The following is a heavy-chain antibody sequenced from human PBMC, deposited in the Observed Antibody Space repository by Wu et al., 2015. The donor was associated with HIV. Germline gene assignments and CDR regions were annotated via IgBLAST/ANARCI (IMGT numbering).Heavy chain of an antibody. V-gene: IGHV1-69-2*01. D-gene: IGHD2-15*01. Sequence: EVQLVQSGAEVKKPGSTVNISCEVFRYTFTDYYIHWVHQAPGKGPEWMGLVDPENGKTIYAEKFQGRVTITADTSTDTAYMELSSLRSEDTAVYYCATAISTAATGAFDIWGQGTMVTVSS. CDR3: ATAISTAATGAFDI. J-gene: IGHJ3*02. CDR2: VDPENGKT. CDR1: RYTFTDYY.